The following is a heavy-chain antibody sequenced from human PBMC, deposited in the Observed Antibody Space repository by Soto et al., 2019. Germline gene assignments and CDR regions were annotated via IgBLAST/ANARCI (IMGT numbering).Heavy chain of an antibody. CDR3: SHRPSYCSPGSCYSGFDH. D-gene: IGHD2-15*01. CDR1: GFSLSTSGVG. V-gene: IGHV2-5*02. Sequence: QITLKESGPTLVKPTQTLTLTCTFSGFSLSTSGVGVSWIRQPPGKALEWLALIYWDDDKRYSPSLKSRLTITKDTSKNQVLLTMSNMDPVDTATYYCSHRPSYCSPGSCYSGFDHWGQGTLFTVSS. J-gene: IGHJ4*02. CDR2: IYWDDDK.